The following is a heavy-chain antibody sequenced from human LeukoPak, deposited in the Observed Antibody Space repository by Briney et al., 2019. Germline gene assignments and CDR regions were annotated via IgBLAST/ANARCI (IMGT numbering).Heavy chain of an antibody. CDR3: ARGEYYATSVYYYYFDD. CDR1: GFTFNTYI. J-gene: IGHJ4*02. Sequence: GGSLRLSCAASGFTFNTYIMHWVRQAPGKGLEWVAVISHDGITKFYADSVKGRFTISRDNSKSTLYLQTNSLRAEDTAVYYCARGEYYATSVYYYYFDDWGQGILVTVSS. V-gene: IGHV3-30*03. D-gene: IGHD3-22*01. CDR2: ISHDGITK.